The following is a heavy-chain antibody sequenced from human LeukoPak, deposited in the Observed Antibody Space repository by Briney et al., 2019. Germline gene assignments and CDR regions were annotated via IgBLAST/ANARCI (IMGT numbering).Heavy chain of an antibody. D-gene: IGHD5-18*01. CDR2: ISYDGSNK. V-gene: IGHV3-30-3*01. Sequence: GGSLRLSCAASGVTFSSYAMHWVRQAPGKRLEWVAVISYDGSNKYYADSVKGRFTISRDNSKNTLYLQMNSLRAEDTAVYYCARDRVDTAMVTWSGYFDYWGQGTLVTVSS. J-gene: IGHJ4*02. CDR1: GVTFSSYA. CDR3: ARDRVDTAMVTWSGYFDY.